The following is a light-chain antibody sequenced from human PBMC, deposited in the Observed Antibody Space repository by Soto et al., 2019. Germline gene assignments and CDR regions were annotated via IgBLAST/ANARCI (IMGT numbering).Light chain of an antibody. V-gene: IGLV2-14*01. CDR2: EVS. CDR3: SSYTSSSTLEV. J-gene: IGLJ1*01. Sequence: QSALTQPASVSGSPGQSITISCTGTSSDVGGYNYVSWYQQHPGKAPKLMIYEVSNWPSGVSNRFSGSESGNTASLTISGLQAEDEADYYCSSYTSSSTLEVFGTGTKVTVL. CDR1: SSDVGGYNY.